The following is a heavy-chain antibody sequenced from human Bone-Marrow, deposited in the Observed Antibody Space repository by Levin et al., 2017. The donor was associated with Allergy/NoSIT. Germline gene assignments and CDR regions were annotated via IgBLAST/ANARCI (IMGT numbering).Heavy chain of an antibody. Sequence: GGSLRLSCQGSGYSFSTYWVAWVRQVPGKGLEWMGIIDPGDSDTRYSPSFQGQVTIPVDKSINTAYLHWSSLTASDTCIYYCARRDWDKILGMDVWGQGTTVTVSS. CDR1: GYSFSTYW. V-gene: IGHV5-51*01. J-gene: IGHJ6*02. CDR2: IDPGDSDT. CDR3: ARRDWDKILGMDV. D-gene: IGHD1/OR15-1a*01.